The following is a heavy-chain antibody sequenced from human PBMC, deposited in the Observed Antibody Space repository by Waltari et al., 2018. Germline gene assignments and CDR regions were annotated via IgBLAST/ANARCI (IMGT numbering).Heavy chain of an antibody. CDR2: FYYSGST. CDR3: ARLYGDNYAIFDY. Sequence: QLQLQESGPGLVKPSETLSLTCTVSGGSISSSSYYWGWIRQPPGKGLEWIGSFYYSGSTYYNPSLKSRVTIFVDTSMIQFSLKLSSVTASDTAVYYCARLYGDNYAIFDYWGQGTLVTVSS. CDR1: GGSISSSSYY. D-gene: IGHD4-17*01. J-gene: IGHJ4*02. V-gene: IGHV4-39*01.